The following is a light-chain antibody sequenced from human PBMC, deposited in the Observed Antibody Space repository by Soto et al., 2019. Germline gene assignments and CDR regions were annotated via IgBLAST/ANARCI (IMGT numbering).Light chain of an antibody. CDR3: QVWDGSINQLI. CDR2: GGT. V-gene: IGLV3-21*02. CDR1: NIGSKS. J-gene: IGLJ2*01. Sequence: SYELTQSPSVSVAPGQTATITCGGNNIGSKSAHWYQQKPGQTPVVVVYGGTDRPPGIPERFSGSKSGNTATLTISRVEAGDEADYYCQVWDGSINQLIFGGGTKVTVL.